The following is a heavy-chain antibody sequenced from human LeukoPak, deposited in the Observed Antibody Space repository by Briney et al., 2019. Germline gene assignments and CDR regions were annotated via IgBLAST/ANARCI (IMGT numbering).Heavy chain of an antibody. CDR1: GGSFSGYY. CDR2: INHGGRT. D-gene: IGHD3-22*01. V-gene: IGHV4-34*01. Sequence: SETLSLTCAVYGGSFSGYYWSWIRQPPGKGLEWIGEINHGGRTNYNPSLKSRVTISVDTSKNQFSLKLSSVTAADTAVYSCARGTNYYDSSGYSATFDYWGQGTLVTVSS. CDR3: ARGTNYYDSSGYSATFDY. J-gene: IGHJ4*02.